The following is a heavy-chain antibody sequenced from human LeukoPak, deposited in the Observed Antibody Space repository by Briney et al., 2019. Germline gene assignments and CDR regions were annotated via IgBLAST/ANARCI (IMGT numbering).Heavy chain of an antibody. Sequence: GGSLRLSCAASGFTFGDYYMSWIRQAPGKGLEWVSYISSSGSIKSYADSVEGRLTVSRDNAKNSLYLQMNSLRAEDTAVYYCARVGIIVAAGTCDYWGQGTLVTVSS. CDR3: ARVGIIVAAGTCDY. CDR1: GFTFGDYY. CDR2: ISSSGSIK. D-gene: IGHD6-13*01. V-gene: IGHV3-11*01. J-gene: IGHJ4*02.